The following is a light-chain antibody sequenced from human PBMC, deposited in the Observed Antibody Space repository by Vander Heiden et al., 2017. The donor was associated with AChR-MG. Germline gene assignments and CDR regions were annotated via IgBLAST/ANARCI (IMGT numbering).Light chain of an antibody. J-gene: IGLJ3*02. V-gene: IGLV1-40*01. CDR1: SSNIGAGYD. CDR2: GNS. Sequence: QSVLTPPPSVSGAPGQRVPISCTGSSSNIGAGYDGHWYQQLPGTAPKLLIYGNSKRPSGVPDRFSGSKSGTSASLAITGLQAEDEADYYCQSYDSSLLWVFGGGTKLTVL. CDR3: QSYDSSLLWV.